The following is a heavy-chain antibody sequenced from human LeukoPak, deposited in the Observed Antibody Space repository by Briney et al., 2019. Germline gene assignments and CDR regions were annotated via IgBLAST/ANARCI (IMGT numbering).Heavy chain of an antibody. J-gene: IGHJ5*02. CDR1: GFTFSDYY. CDR2: ISYDGSKE. CDR3: AKAGRTAWLDP. V-gene: IGHV3-30*18. Sequence: GGSLRLSCAASGFTFSDYYMSWIRQAPGKGLEWVAVISYDGSKEYYADSVRGRVTISRDNSKKMVYLQMNSLRVEDTASYYCAKAGRTAWLDPWGQGTLVTVSS. D-gene: IGHD1-1*01.